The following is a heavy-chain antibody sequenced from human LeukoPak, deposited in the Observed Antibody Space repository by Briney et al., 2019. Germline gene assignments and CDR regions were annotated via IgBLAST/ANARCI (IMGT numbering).Heavy chain of an antibody. CDR2: IYHSGTT. D-gene: IGHD7-27*01. Sequence: PSQTLSLACTFSGGSISSVGYYWSWIRQHPGKGLEWIGYIYHSGTTYYNPSLMSRISISIDTSKNQFSLKLSSVTAADTAVYYCARDKLGWYFDLWGRGTLVTVSS. J-gene: IGHJ2*01. CDR3: ARDKLGWYFDL. V-gene: IGHV4-31*03. CDR1: GGSISSVGYY.